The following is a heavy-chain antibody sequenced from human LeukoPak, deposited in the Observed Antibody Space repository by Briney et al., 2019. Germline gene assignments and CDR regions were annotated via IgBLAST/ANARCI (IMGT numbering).Heavy chain of an antibody. D-gene: IGHD5-18*01. Sequence: PSETLSLTCTVSGGSISSSSYYWGWIRQPPGKGLEWIGSIYYSGSTYYNPSLKSRVTISVDTSKNQFSLKLSSVTAADTAVYYCARGVPVDTAMVLGDYYGMDVWGQGTTVTVSS. J-gene: IGHJ6*02. CDR2: IYYSGST. CDR3: ARGVPVDTAMVLGDYYGMDV. V-gene: IGHV4-39*01. CDR1: GGSISSSSYY.